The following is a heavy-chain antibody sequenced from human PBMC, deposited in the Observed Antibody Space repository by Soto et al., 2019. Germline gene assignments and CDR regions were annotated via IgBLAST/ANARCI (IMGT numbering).Heavy chain of an antibody. J-gene: IGHJ6*02. CDR3: ARPNAYSSRWYNYYGMDA. Sequence: PVESLKISCKGSGYSFDSFWIGWVRQMPGKGLEWMGLIYPGDSETRYSPSFQGQVTISADKSMNTAYLQWSSLKASDTAMYYCARPNAYSSRWYNYYGMDAWGQGTTVTVSS. CDR2: IYPGDSET. V-gene: IGHV5-51*01. D-gene: IGHD6-13*01. CDR1: GYSFDSFW.